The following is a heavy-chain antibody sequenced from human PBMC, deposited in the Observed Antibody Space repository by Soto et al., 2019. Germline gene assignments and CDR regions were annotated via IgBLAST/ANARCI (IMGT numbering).Heavy chain of an antibody. D-gene: IGHD6-6*01. CDR3: AREIPMAARPGYYYYYGMDV. V-gene: IGHV3-66*01. CDR1: GFTGSSNY. CDR2: IYSGGST. J-gene: IGHJ6*02. Sequence: GGSLRLSCAASGFTGSSNYMSWVRQAPGKGLEWVSVIYSGGSTYYADSVKGRFTISRDNSKNTLYLQMNSLSAEDPAVYYCAREIPMAARPGYYYYYGMDVWGQGTTVTVSS.